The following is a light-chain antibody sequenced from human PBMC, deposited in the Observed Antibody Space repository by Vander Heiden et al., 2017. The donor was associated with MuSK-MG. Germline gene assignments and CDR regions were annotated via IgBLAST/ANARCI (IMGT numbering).Light chain of an antibody. CDR3: GAWDDRLHAWV. CDR2: TGD. J-gene: IGLJ3*02. Sequence: QSLLTQPPSASGTPGQRASPPCSGSTSNIGSNTVHWSPPLPGTAPKLLTYTGDQQPSGVPGRFSGSRYGTSASLAISGLQSEDEGDYYCGAWDDRLHAWVFGGGTTLTVL. CDR1: TSNIGSNT. V-gene: IGLV1-44*01.